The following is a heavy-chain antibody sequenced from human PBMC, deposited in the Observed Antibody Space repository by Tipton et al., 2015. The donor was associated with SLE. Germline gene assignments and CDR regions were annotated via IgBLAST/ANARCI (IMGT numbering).Heavy chain of an antibody. CDR2: IFHRGNS. V-gene: IGHV4-38-2*01. J-gene: IGHJ4*02. CDR3: ARRGSGSFFDY. CDR1: GYSISSGFY. Sequence: TLSLTCAVSGYSISSGFYWGWIRQPPGKGLEWIGSIFHRGNSYYSPSLQSRVTISVDTSKNHFSLRLTSVTAADTAMYYCARRGSGSFFDYWGQGALVTVSS. D-gene: IGHD3-10*01.